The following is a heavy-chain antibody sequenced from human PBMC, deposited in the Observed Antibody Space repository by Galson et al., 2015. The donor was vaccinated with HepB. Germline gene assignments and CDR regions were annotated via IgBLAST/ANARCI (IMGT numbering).Heavy chain of an antibody. CDR3: ARLWFGELRSLPRFDY. V-gene: IGHV6-1*01. CDR1: GDSVSSNSAA. J-gene: IGHJ4*02. CDR2: TYYRSKWYN. D-gene: IGHD3-10*01. Sequence: CAISGDSVSSNSAAWNWIRQSPSRGLEWLGRTYYRSKWYNDYAVSVKSRITINPDTSKNQFSLQLNSVTPEDTAVYYCARLWFGELRSLPRFDYWGQGTLVTVSS.